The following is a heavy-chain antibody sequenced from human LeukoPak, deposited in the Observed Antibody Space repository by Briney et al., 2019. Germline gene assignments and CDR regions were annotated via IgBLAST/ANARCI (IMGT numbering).Heavy chain of an antibody. J-gene: IGHJ4*02. CDR2: ISWNSGSI. CDR1: GFTFDDYA. D-gene: IGHD3-10*01. CDR3: AKDRGFGELFGGFEY. V-gene: IGHV3-9*01. Sequence: GGSLRLSCAASGFTFDDYAMHWVRQAPGKGLEWVSGISWNSGSIGYADSVKGRFTISRDNAKNSLYLQMNSLRAEDTALYYCAKDRGFGELFGGFEYWGQGTLVTVSS.